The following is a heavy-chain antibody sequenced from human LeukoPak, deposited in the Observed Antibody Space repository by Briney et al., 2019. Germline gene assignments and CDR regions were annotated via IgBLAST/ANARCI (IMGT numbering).Heavy chain of an antibody. J-gene: IGHJ3*02. V-gene: IGHV4-59*13. Sequence: KPSETLSLTCTVSGGSIRYYYWSWIRQPPGKGLELIEYIYYSGHPNYNPPLKSRVTISVDTSKNQFPLKLTSVTAADRAVYYCARVWSSRKAFDIWGQGTMVTVSS. CDR2: IYYSGHP. D-gene: IGHD3-16*01. CDR1: GGSIRYYY. CDR3: ARVWSSRKAFDI.